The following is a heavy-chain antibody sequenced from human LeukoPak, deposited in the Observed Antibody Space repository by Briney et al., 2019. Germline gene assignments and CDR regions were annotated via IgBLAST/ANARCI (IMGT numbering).Heavy chain of an antibody. V-gene: IGHV5-51*01. D-gene: IGHD2/OR15-2a*01. J-gene: IGHJ5*02. CDR2: IYPGDSDT. Sequence: GESLQISCKGSGYSFTTYCIDWVRQMPGKGLEWMGIIYPGDSDTRYSPSFQGQVTISADKSISTAYLQWSSLKASDTAMYYCARCAGGPQTNTFNWFDPWGQGTLVTVSS. CDR3: ARCAGGPQTNTFNWFDP. CDR1: GYSFTTYC.